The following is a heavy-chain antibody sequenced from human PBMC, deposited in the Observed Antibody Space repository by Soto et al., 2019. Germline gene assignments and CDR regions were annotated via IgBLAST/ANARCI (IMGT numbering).Heavy chain of an antibody. V-gene: IGHV4-30-2*01. CDR1: GGSITIGGYC. CDR3: ARVWFGESSWFDP. J-gene: IGHJ5*02. CDR2: ICHSGNT. D-gene: IGHD3-10*01. Sequence: QLQLQESGSGLVKPSQTLSLTCTVSGGSITIGGYCWSWIRQPPGQGLEWIGYICHSGNTYYNPSLKSRATTSXDXTKNQFSLNLSSVTAADTAVYYCARVWFGESSWFDPWGQGTLVTVSS.